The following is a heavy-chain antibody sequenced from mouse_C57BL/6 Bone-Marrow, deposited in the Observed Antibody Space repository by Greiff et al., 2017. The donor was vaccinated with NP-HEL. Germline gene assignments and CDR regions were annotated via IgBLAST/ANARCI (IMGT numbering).Heavy chain of an antibody. V-gene: IGHV14-4*01. CDR3: TKENPYGYWIWFAY. CDR1: GFNIKDDY. J-gene: IGHJ3*01. CDR2: IDPENGDT. Sequence: EVNVVDSGAELVRPGASVKLSCTASGFNIKDDYMHWVKQRPEQGLEWIGWIDPENGDTEYASKFQGKAPITADTSSNTAYLQLSSLTSEDTAVYYCTKENPYGYWIWFAYWGQGTLGTVSA. D-gene: IGHD2-2*01.